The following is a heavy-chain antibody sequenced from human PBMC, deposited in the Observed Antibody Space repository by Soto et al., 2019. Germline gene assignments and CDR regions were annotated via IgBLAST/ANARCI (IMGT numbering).Heavy chain of an antibody. CDR3: ARGSGRGNGWGTYFYYGMDV. CDR1: GGSFCGYH. V-gene: IGHV4-34*01. CDR2: INHSGST. J-gene: IGHJ6*02. Sequence: QVQLQQWGAGLLKPSETLSLTCAVYGGSFCGYHWSWIRQPPGKGLEWIGEINHSGSTSYNPSLKSRVTISVDTSKNQFSLKVTSVTAADTAAYYCARGSGRGNGWGTYFYYGMDVWGQGTTVTVSS. D-gene: IGHD6-19*01.